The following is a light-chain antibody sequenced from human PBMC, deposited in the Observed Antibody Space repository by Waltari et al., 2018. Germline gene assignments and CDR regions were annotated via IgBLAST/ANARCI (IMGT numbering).Light chain of an antibody. CDR1: SNDVGNYNY. Sequence: QSALTQPRSVSGSPGQSVTISCAGTSNDVGNYNYVSWYQQHPGKAPNLMINDVNKRPSGVPARFSGAKSGNTASLTISGLQTEDEADYYCCSYAGSYTWVFGGGTKLTVL. CDR3: CSYAGSYTWV. CDR2: DVN. V-gene: IGLV2-11*01. J-gene: IGLJ3*02.